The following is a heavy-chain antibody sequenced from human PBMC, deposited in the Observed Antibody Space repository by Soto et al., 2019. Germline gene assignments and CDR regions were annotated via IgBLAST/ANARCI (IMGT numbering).Heavy chain of an antibody. J-gene: IGHJ4*02. CDR3: ARSYTGSKLDY. V-gene: IGHV4-34*01. CDR1: GGSFTGSY. D-gene: IGHD2-8*02. Sequence: PSETLSLTCVVSGGSFTGSYWSWIRQPPGKGLEWLGEINHSGSTNYKSSLRSQLTISADTSKNQFSLKLSSVTAADTAVYYCARSYTGSKLDYWGQGTPVTVSS. CDR2: INHSGST.